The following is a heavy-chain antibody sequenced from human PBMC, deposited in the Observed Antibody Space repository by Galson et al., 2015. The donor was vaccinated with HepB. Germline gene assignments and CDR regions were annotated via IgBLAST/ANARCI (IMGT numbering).Heavy chain of an antibody. J-gene: IGHJ5*02. CDR3: ARLCYGSGSLAPYNWFDP. CDR1: GYTFTSYW. CDR2: IDPSDSYT. V-gene: IGHV5-10-1*01. D-gene: IGHD3-10*01. Sequence: QSGAEVKKPGESLRISCKVSGYTFTSYWIGWVRQMPGKGLEWMGRIDPSDSYTNYSPSFQGHVTISADKSISTAYLQWNSLKASDTAMYYCARLCYGSGSLAPYNWFDPGGQGTLVTVSS.